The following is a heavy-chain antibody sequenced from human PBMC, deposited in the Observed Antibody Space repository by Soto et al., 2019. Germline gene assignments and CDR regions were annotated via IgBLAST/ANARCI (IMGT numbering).Heavy chain of an antibody. V-gene: IGHV1-69*02. D-gene: IGHD6-13*01. J-gene: IGHJ4*02. CDR1: GGTFSSYT. Sequence: QVQLVQSGAEVKKPGSSVKVSCKASGGTFSSYTISWVRQAPGQGLEWMGRLIPILGIANYAQKFQGRVTITSDKSTSTAYMELSSLRSEDTAVYYCAAGYSSILDYWGQGTLVTVSS. CDR2: LIPILGIA. CDR3: AAGYSSILDY.